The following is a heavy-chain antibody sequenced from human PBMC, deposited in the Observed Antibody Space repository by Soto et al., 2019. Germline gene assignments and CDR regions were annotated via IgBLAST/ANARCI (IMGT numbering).Heavy chain of an antibody. CDR2: IIPIFGTA. J-gene: IGHJ4*02. CDR3: AREGAAYYVDY. Sequence: QVQLVQSGAEVKKPGSSVKVSCKASGGTFSSYAISWVRQAPGQGLEWMGGIIPIFGTANYAQQFQGRVTITADESTSTVYMVLSSLRSDDTAVYCGAREGAAYYVDYWGQGTLVTVSS. CDR1: GGTFSSYA. D-gene: IGHD1-26*01. V-gene: IGHV1-69*12.